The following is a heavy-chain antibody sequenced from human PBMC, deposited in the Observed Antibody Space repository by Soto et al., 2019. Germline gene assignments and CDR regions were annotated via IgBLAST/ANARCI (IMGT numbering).Heavy chain of an antibody. CDR1: GYSFLNYW. CDR2: IYPDDSET. CDR3: ALLMRAYCGGDCYSRALWAFDI. Sequence: GESLKISCKGSGYSFLNYWIGWVRQMPGKDLEWIGTIYPDDSETRYSPSFQGRVTISADKSISTAYLQWSSLKASDTAMYYCALLMRAYCGGDCYSRALWAFDIWGQGTMVTVSS. J-gene: IGHJ3*02. V-gene: IGHV5-51*01. D-gene: IGHD2-21*02.